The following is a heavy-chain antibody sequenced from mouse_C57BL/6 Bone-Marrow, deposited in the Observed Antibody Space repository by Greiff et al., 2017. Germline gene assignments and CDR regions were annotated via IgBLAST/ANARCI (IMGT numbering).Heavy chain of an antibody. V-gene: IGHV1-81*01. CDR2: IYPRSGNT. Sequence: VQLQQSGAELARPGASVKLSCKASGYTFTSYGISWVKQRTGQGLEWIGEIYPRSGNTYYNEKFKGKATLTADKSSSTAYMELRSLTSEDSAVYFCASPGSYYYGSSPAYWGQGTLVTVSA. J-gene: IGHJ3*01. CDR3: ASPGSYYYGSSPAY. CDR1: GYTFTSYG. D-gene: IGHD1-1*01.